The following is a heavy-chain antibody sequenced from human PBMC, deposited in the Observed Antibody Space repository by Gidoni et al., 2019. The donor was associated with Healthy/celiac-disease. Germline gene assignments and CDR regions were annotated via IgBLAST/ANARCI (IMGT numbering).Heavy chain of an antibody. CDR2: HNPNSGST. D-gene: IGHD2-2*01. J-gene: IGHJ6*02. V-gene: IGHV1-2*07. CDR3: ARDHEQLMYYYYGMDV. CDR1: GYPFTGYY. Sequence: QVQLVQSGAEVKKPGASVKVSCKASGYPFTGYYMHWVRQAHGQGLEWMGWHNPNSGSTNYAHKFQGRVTMTRDTSISTAYMELSRLRSDDTAVYYCARDHEQLMYYYYGMDVWGQGTTVTVSS.